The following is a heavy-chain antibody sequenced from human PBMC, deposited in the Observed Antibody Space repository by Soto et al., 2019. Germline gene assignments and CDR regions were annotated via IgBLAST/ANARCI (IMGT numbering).Heavy chain of an antibody. Sequence: ASVKVSCKTSGYSFTNYDIHWVRQAAGQGLEWMGWISAYNGNTNYAQKLQGRVTMTTDTSTSTAYMELRSLRSDDTAVYYCARKNYDILTGTLDAFDIWGQGTMVTVSS. D-gene: IGHD3-9*01. V-gene: IGHV1-18*01. J-gene: IGHJ3*02. CDR3: ARKNYDILTGTLDAFDI. CDR1: GYSFTNYD. CDR2: ISAYNGNT.